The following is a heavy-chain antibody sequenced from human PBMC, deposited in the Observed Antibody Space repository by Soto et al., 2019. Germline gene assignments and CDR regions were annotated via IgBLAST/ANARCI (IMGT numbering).Heavy chain of an antibody. CDR2: ISAYNGNT. J-gene: IGHJ6*02. CDR1: GYTFTSYG. D-gene: IGHD5-18*01. CDR3: ARDRMAASYGSPYYYYGMDV. Sequence: GASVKVSCKASGYTFTSYGISWVRQAPGQGLEWMGWISAYNGNTNYAQKLQGRVTMTTDTSTSTAYMELRSLRSEDTAVYYCARDRMAASYGSPYYYYGMDVWGQGTTVTVSS. V-gene: IGHV1-18*01.